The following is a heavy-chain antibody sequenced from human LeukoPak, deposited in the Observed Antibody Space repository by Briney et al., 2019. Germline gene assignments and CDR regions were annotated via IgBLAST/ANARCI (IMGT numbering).Heavy chain of an antibody. CDR3: ARSDSVSYYLDY. V-gene: IGHV1-46*01. J-gene: IGHJ4*02. Sequence: ASVKVSCKASGYTFTRYYMHWVRPAPGQGLAWMGIINPSCGSTSYAQKFQGRVTMTRDTSTSTVYMELSSLRSEDTAVYYCARSDSVSYYLDYWGQGTLVTVSS. D-gene: IGHD5/OR15-5a*01. CDR1: GYTFTRYY. CDR2: INPSCGST.